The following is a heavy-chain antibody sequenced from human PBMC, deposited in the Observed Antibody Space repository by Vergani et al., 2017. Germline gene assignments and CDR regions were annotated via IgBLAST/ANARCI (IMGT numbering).Heavy chain of an antibody. CDR1: GGSISSYY. CDR2: IYYSGST. D-gene: IGHD6-13*01. V-gene: IGHV4-59*01. J-gene: IGHJ4*02. CDR3: AKAAAGTSELDY. Sequence: QVQLQESGPGLVKPSETLSLTCTVPGGSISSYYWSWIRQPPGKGLEWIGYIYYSGSTNYNPSLKSRVTIAIDTSKNQFSLKLSSVTAADTAVYYCAKAAAGTSELDYWGQGTLVTVSS.